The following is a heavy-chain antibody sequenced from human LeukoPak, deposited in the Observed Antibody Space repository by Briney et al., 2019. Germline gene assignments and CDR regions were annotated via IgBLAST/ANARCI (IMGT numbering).Heavy chain of an antibody. CDR1: GYSFTSYD. CDR3: ARAGGATTNDAFDI. CDR2: INPSGGST. V-gene: IGHV1-46*01. J-gene: IGHJ3*02. Sequence: ASVKVSCKASGYSFTSYDINWVRQAPGQGLEWMGIINPSGGSTSYAQKFQGRVTMTRDTSTSTVYMELSSLRSEDTAVYYCARAGGATTNDAFDIWGQGTMVTVSS. D-gene: IGHD1-26*01.